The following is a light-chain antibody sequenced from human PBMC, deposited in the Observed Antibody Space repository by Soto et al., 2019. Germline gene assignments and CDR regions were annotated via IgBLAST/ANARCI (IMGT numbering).Light chain of an antibody. CDR2: FGS. J-gene: IGKJ4*01. Sequence: DIVMTQSSVPLPVTPVAPASIASRSSQSRLHSNGYNYLDGCLQKPGQSPQLVIYFGSKRGSGGADSLSGSGSGKDCRLKISRVEAEEVGVSYCMQGLQSPPTCGGGTRVQIK. V-gene: IGKV2-28*01. CDR3: MQGLQSPPT. CDR1: QSRLHSNGYNY.